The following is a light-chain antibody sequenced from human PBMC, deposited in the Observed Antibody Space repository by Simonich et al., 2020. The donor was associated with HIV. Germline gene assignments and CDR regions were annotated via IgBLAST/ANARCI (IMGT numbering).Light chain of an antibody. Sequence: DIVMTHYPLSLPVTPGQPASISCRSSESLVHSDGNTHLNWFQQKPGQSPRRLIYRVANRESGVPDRFSGSGSGTDFTLKISRVEAEDVGVYFCMQGTHWPYTFGQGTKLEIK. CDR2: RVA. J-gene: IGKJ2*01. CDR1: ESLVHSDGNTH. V-gene: IGKV2-30*02. CDR3: MQGTHWPYT.